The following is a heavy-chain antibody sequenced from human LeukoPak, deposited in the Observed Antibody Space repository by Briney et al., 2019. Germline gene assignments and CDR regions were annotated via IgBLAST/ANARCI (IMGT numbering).Heavy chain of an antibody. Sequence: GGSLRLSWSASGFTFSSYSMSWVRQAPGKWLGWVSSISSSGSYIYYADSVKGRYTITRDSAKHSPCRPVYSLRAEARAAVYCARVVGSMVRGVIIGPPGYWGQGTLVTVSS. CDR1: GFTFSSYS. CDR2: ISSSGSYI. V-gene: IGHV3-21*01. J-gene: IGHJ4*02. D-gene: IGHD3-10*01. CDR3: ARVVGSMVRGVIIGPPGY.